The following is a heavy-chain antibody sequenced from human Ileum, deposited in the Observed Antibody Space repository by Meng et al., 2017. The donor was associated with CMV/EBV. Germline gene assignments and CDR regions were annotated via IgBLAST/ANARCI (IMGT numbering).Heavy chain of an antibody. V-gene: IGHV3-48*04. Sequence: ASGFIFSNYSMNWVRQAAGKGLEWVSYITSSSTTIFYADSVKGRFTISRDNAKNSLYLQMNSLRAEDTAVYYCARGHYDSSGYVFDYWGQGTLVTVSS. CDR3: ARGHYDSSGYVFDY. CDR2: ITSSSTTI. D-gene: IGHD3-22*01. CDR1: GFIFSNYS. J-gene: IGHJ4*02.